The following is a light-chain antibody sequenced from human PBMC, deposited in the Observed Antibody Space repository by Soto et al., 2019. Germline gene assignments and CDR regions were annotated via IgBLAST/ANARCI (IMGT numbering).Light chain of an antibody. CDR3: QQYGSSST. J-gene: IGKJ5*01. CDR1: QSVSSY. V-gene: IGKV3-15*01. Sequence: EIVLTQSPATLSLSPGERATLSCRASQSVSSYLAWYQQKPGQAPRLLIYGASSRATGIPARFSGSGSGTEFTLTISSLQSEDFAVYYCQQYGSSSTFGQGTRLEIK. CDR2: GAS.